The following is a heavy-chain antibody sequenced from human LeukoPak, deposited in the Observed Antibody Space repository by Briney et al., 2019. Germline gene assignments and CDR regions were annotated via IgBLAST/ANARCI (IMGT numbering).Heavy chain of an antibody. J-gene: IGHJ5*02. CDR2: INSDGSST. D-gene: IGHD2-2*01. CDR3: AREEYQLLYWFDP. Sequence: GGSLRLSCAASGFTFSSYWMHWVRQAPGKGLVWVSRINSDGSSTSYADSVKGRFAISRDNAKNTLYLQMNSLRAEDTAVYYCAREEYQLLYWFDPWGQGTLVTVSS. V-gene: IGHV3-74*01. CDR1: GFTFSSYW.